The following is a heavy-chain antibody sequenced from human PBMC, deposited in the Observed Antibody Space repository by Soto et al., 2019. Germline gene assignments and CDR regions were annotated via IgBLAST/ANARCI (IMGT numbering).Heavy chain of an antibody. CDR3: AKDNSRDYGSPPGGY. D-gene: IGHD4-17*01. Sequence: EVQLVESGGGLVQPGRSLRLSCAASGFTFDDYAMHWVRQAPGKGLEWVSGISWNSGSIGYADSVKGRFTISRDNAKNSLYLQMNSLRAEDTALYYCAKDNSRDYGSPPGGYWGQGTLVTVSS. CDR1: GFTFDDYA. J-gene: IGHJ4*02. V-gene: IGHV3-9*01. CDR2: ISWNSGSI.